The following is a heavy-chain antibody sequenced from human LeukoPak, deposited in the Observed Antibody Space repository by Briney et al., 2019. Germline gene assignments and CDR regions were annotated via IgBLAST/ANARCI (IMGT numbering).Heavy chain of an antibody. CDR1: GGFISSSSYF. Sequence: SETLSLTCTVSGGFISSSSYFWGWIRQPPGKGLEWIGTIYYTGSTYYNPSLESRITISVDTPNNQFSLKLSSVTAADTAVYYCARHGGYGGTHPYGMDVWGPGTTVTVSS. J-gene: IGHJ6*02. CDR3: ARHGGYGGTHPYGMDV. D-gene: IGHD1-26*01. CDR2: IYYTGST. V-gene: IGHV4-39*01.